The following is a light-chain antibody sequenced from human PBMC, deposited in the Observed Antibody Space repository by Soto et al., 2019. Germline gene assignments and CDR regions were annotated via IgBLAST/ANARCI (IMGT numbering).Light chain of an antibody. CDR2: EVS. J-gene: IGLJ3*02. Sequence: QSALTQPASVSGSPGQSITISCTGTSSDVGGHKYVSWYQHHPAKPPKLMIYEVSNRPSGVSNRFSGSQSGNTASLTISGLQTEDETDYFWSSYTSSSTPDGVFGGGTKLTV. CDR3: SSYTSSSTPDGV. V-gene: IGLV2-14*01. CDR1: SSDVGGHKY.